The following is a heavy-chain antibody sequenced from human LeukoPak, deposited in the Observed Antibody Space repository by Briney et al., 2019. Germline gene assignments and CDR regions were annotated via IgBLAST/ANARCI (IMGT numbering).Heavy chain of an antibody. CDR2: INHSGST. CDR3: ARHRCSGGSCYPMNWFDP. J-gene: IGHJ5*02. Sequence: PSETLSLTCAVYGGSFSGYYWSWIRQPPGKGLEWIGEINHSGSTNYNPSLKSRVTISVDTSKNQSSLKLSSVTAADTAVYYCARHRCSGGSCYPMNWFDPWGQGTLVTVSS. CDR1: GGSFSGYY. V-gene: IGHV4-34*01. D-gene: IGHD2-15*01.